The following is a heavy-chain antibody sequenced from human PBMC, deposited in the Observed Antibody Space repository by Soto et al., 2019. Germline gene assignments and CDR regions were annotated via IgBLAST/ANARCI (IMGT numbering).Heavy chain of an antibody. D-gene: IGHD1-26*01. Sequence: SETLSLTCTVSGGSISSSSYYWGWIRQPPGKGLEWIGSIYYSGSTYYNPSLKSRVTISVDTSKNQFSLKLSSVTAADTAVYYCARRFYKVAWEGYYYYGMDVWGQGTTVTVSS. V-gene: IGHV4-39*01. J-gene: IGHJ6*02. CDR2: IYYSGST. CDR1: GGSISSSSYY. CDR3: ARRFYKVAWEGYYYYGMDV.